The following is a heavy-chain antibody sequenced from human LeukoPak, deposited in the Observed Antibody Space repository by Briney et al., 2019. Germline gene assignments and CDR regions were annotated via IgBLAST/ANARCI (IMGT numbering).Heavy chain of an antibody. V-gene: IGHV3-7*01. CDR2: IRQDGGEK. D-gene: IGHD6-13*01. CDR3: ARDGTAAGLYFDL. Sequence: GGSLRLSCALWGFTFSSYWMNWVRQAPGKGLEWVASIRQDGGEKSYVDSVKGRFTISRDNTKNSLYLQINSLRAEDTAVYYCARDGTAAGLYFDLWGQGTLVTVSS. J-gene: IGHJ4*01. CDR1: GFTFSSYW.